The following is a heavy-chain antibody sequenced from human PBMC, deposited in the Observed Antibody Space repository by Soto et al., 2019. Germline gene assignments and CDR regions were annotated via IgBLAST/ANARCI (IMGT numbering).Heavy chain of an antibody. D-gene: IGHD2-15*01. J-gene: IGHJ4*02. Sequence: VQLQETGPGLVKPSQTLSLTCNVSGGSISRGDYYWSWIRQPPGKGPAWIGYIYYSGSTYYTPSLKTRVTIPVDTSKNQYSLKLSSVTAADTAVYYCARGYGGNCQTAYWGQGTLVTVSS. CDR2: IYYSGST. V-gene: IGHV4-30-4*01. CDR1: GGSISRGDYY. CDR3: ARGYGGNCQTAY.